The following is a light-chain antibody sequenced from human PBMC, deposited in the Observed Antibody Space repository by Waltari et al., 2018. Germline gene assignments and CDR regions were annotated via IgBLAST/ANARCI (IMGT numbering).Light chain of an antibody. CDR1: QSVSRY. J-gene: IGKJ4*02. Sequence: DIVLTQSPATLSLSPGERATLSCRARQSVSRYFAWYRHKPGQAPRLLIFDASIRATGTPAMFSGSGSGTDFSFTISSLGPEDVAVYYCQQRRDWPLTFGGGTKVEIK. V-gene: IGKV3-11*01. CDR3: QQRRDWPLT. CDR2: DAS.